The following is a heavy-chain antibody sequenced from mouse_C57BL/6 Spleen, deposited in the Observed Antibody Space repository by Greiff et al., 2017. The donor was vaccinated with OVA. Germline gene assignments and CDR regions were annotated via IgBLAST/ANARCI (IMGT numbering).Heavy chain of an antibody. Sequence: QVQLQQPGAELVRPGSSVKLSCKASGHTFTSYWMHWVKQRPIQGLEWIGNIDPSDSETHYNQKFKDKATLTVDKSSSTAYMQLSSLTSEVSAVYYCARQLKYYAMDYWGQGTSVTVSS. CDR2: IDPSDSET. CDR1: GHTFTSYW. V-gene: IGHV1-52*01. J-gene: IGHJ4*01. CDR3: ARQLKYYAMDY. D-gene: IGHD3-2*02.